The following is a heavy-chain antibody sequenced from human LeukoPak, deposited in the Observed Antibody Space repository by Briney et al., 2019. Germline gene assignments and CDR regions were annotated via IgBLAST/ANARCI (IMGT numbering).Heavy chain of an antibody. Sequence: PGGSLRLSCAASGFTFSSYSMNWVRQAPGKGLEWVSSISSSSSYIYYADSAKGRFTISRDNAKNSLYLQMNSLRAEDTAVYYCARAVYCGGDCYPPHLDYWGQGTLVTVSS. CDR2: ISSSSSYI. J-gene: IGHJ4*02. V-gene: IGHV3-21*01. CDR1: GFTFSSYS. CDR3: ARAVYCGGDCYPPHLDY. D-gene: IGHD2-21*02.